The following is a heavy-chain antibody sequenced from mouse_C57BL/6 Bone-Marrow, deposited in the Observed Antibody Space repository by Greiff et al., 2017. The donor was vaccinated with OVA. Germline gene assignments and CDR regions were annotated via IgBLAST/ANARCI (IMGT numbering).Heavy chain of an antibody. CDR2: INSDGSST. Sequence: EVKLEESEGGLVQPGRSLKLSCTASGFTFSDYYMAWVRQVPEKGLEWVANINSDGSSTYYLDTLKSRFIISRDNAKNLLYLQMSSLNSEVTATYYCARWGWDWYFDVWGTGTTVTVSS. D-gene: IGHD3-3*01. V-gene: IGHV5-16*01. J-gene: IGHJ1*03. CDR1: GFTFSDYY. CDR3: ARWGWDWYFDV.